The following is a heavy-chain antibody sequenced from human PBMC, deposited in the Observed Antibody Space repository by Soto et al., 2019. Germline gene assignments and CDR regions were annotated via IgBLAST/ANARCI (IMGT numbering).Heavy chain of an antibody. CDR2: MNPNSGNT. CDR1: GYTFTSYD. V-gene: IGHV1-8*01. CDR3: ASCSSTGCYDN. Sequence: QVQLVQSGAEVKKPGASVKVSCKASGYTFTSYDINWVRQATGQGLEWMGWMNPNSGNTGNAQKFQGRGTKTRNTSINTDYIELSSLRSEDTDGYYCASCSSTGCYDNWGQGTLVTVSS. J-gene: IGHJ4*02. D-gene: IGHD2-2*01.